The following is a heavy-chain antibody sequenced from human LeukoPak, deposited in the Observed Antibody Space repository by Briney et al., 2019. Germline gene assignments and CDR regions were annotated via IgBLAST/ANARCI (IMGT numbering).Heavy chain of an antibody. CDR2: INHSGST. J-gene: IGHJ4*02. CDR1: GGSFSGYY. V-gene: IGHV4-34*01. D-gene: IGHD4-17*01. Sequence: SETLSLTCAVYGGSFSGYYWSWIRQPPGKGLEWIGGINHSGSTNYNPSLKSRVTISVDTSKNQFSLKLSSVTAADTAVYYCASMTTVTEPDFDYWGQGTLVTVSS. CDR3: ASMTTVTEPDFDY.